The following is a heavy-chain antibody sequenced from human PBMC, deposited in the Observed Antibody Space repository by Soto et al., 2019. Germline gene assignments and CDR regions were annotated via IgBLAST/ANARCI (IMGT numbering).Heavy chain of an antibody. CDR3: ARSYEDAFDI. CDR2: IIPIFGTA. V-gene: IGHV1-69*13. Sequence: ASVKVSCKASGGTFSSYAISWVRQAPGQGLEWMGGIIPIFGTANYAQKFQGRVTITADESTSTAYMELSSLRSEDTAVYYCARSYEDAFDIWGQGTMVTVSS. CDR1: GGTFSSYA. D-gene: IGHD3-3*01. J-gene: IGHJ3*02.